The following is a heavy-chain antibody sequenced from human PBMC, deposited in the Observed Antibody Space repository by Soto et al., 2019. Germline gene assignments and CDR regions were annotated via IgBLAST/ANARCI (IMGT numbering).Heavy chain of an antibody. J-gene: IGHJ6*02. CDR2: IIPILGIA. CDR3: ARGHHYYYYYGMDV. Sequence: QVQLVQSGAEVKKPGSSVKVSCKASGGTFSSYTISWVRQAPGQGLEWMGRIIPILGIANYAQKFQGRVTITADKSTSTAYMELSSLRSEDTAVYYCARGHHYYYYYGMDVWGQGTTVTVSS. CDR1: GGTFSSYT. V-gene: IGHV1-69*02.